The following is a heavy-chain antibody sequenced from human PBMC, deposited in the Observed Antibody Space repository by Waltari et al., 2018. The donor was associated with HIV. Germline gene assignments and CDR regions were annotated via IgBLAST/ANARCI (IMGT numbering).Heavy chain of an antibody. Sequence: EVQLVQSGAAVKKPAESLKISCTGSGYSFTSYWIGWVRQMPRTGLEWKGIRYPGDSDTRYSPACHGTVTISADKSLSTAYLQWSSLKASDTAMYYCERHVDGKRLRSQELDYWGQGTLVTVSP. D-gene: IGHD1-26*01. CDR3: ERHVDGKRLRSQELDY. CDR2: RYPGDSDT. J-gene: IGHJ4*02. CDR1: GYSFTSYW. V-gene: IGHV5-51*01.